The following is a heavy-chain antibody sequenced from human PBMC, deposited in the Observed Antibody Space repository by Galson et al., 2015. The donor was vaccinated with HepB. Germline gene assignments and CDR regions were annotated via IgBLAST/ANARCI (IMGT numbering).Heavy chain of an antibody. CDR1: GFTFSLYS. Sequence: SLRLSSAASGFTFSLYSMNWVRQAPGKGLEWVSYISTSSGYIYYADAVKGRFTISRDNAKNSLYLQMNSLTAEDTAVYFCARFMSGYSSSWWDYWGQGTLVTVSS. D-gene: IGHD6-13*01. CDR2: ISTSSGYI. J-gene: IGHJ4*02. CDR3: ARFMSGYSSSWWDY. V-gene: IGHV3-21*01.